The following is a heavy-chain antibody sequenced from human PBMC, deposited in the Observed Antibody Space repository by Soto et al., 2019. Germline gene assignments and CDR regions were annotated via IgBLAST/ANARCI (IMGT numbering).Heavy chain of an antibody. CDR2: ISGSGGST. V-gene: IGHV3-23*01. J-gene: IGHJ4*02. CDR3: PTAYSGTAVASSWPVDY. Sequence: GGSLRLSCAASGFTFSSYAMSWVRQAPGKGLEWVSAISGSGGSTYYADSVKGRFTISRDNSKNTLYLQMNSLRAEDTAVYYCPTAYSGTAVASSWPVDYWGQGTLVTVSS. D-gene: IGHD6-13*01. CDR1: GFTFSSYA.